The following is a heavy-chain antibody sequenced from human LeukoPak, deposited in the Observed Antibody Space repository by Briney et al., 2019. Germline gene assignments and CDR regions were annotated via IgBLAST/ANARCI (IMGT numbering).Heavy chain of an antibody. J-gene: IGHJ4*02. Sequence: VASVKVSCKASGGTFSTSSISWVQQAPGQGLEWMGGIIPIFDTANHAQKFQGTVTITADESTSTAYMELSSLKSEDTAVYFCATDSHDSSGYFSIDYWGQGTLVTVSS. CDR2: IIPIFDTA. CDR3: ATDSHDSSGYFSIDY. D-gene: IGHD3-22*01. V-gene: IGHV1-69*13. CDR1: GGTFSTSS.